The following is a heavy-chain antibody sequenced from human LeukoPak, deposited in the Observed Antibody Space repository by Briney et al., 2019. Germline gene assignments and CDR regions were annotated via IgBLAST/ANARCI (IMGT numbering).Heavy chain of an antibody. Sequence: TSETLSLTCTVSGGSISSYYWSWIRQPPGKGLEWIGYIYYSGSTNYNPSLKSRVTISVDTSKNQFSLKLSSVTAADTAVYYCARDLVYCSSTSCYYAFDIWGQGTMVTVSS. D-gene: IGHD2-2*01. CDR2: IYYSGST. V-gene: IGHV4-59*01. CDR3: ARDLVYCSSTSCYYAFDI. J-gene: IGHJ3*02. CDR1: GGSISSYY.